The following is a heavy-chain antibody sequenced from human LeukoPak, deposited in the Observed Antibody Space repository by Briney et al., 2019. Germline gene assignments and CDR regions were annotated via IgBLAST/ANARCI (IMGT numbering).Heavy chain of an antibody. Sequence: ASVKVSCKVSGYTFTDYYMHWVQQAPGKGLEWMELVDPEDGETIYAEKFQGRVTITADTSTDTAYMELSSLRSEDTAVYYCATGVSSSSGYNWFDPWGQGTLVTVSS. V-gene: IGHV1-69-2*01. J-gene: IGHJ5*02. CDR3: ATGVSSSSGYNWFDP. CDR2: VDPEDGET. CDR1: GYTFTDYY. D-gene: IGHD6-6*01.